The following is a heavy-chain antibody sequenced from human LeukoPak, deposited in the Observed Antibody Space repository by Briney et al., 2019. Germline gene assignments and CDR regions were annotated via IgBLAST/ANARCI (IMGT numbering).Heavy chain of an antibody. CDR3: ARRTTTVDY. J-gene: IGHJ4*02. CDR1: GFTFSNYW. D-gene: IGHD1-14*01. CDR2: INGDGSTT. Sequence: GGSLRLSCAASGFTFSNYWMHWVRQAPGKGLVWVSRINGDGSTTSYADSVKGRFTISRDNAKNTLYLQMNSLRAEDTAMYYCARRTTTVDYWGQGTLATVSS. V-gene: IGHV3-74*01.